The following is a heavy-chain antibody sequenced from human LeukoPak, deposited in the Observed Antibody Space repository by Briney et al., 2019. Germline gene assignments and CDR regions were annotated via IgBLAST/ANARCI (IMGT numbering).Heavy chain of an antibody. V-gene: IGHV4-34*01. CDR1: GGSFSGYY. CDR3: AREAPTGYRMDV. CDR2: INHSGST. Sequence: PSETLSLTCAVYGGSFSGYYWSWIRQPPGKGLEWIGEINHSGSTNYNPSLKSRVTISVDTSKNQFSLKLSSVTAADTAIFYCAREAPTGYRMDVWGQGTAVTVSS. J-gene: IGHJ6*02. D-gene: IGHD3-9*01.